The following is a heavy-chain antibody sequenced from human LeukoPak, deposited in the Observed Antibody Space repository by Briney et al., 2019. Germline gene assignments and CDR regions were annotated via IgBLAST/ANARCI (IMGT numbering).Heavy chain of an antibody. CDR3: ARGYGGNSWHFDY. V-gene: IGHV3-33*01. J-gene: IGHJ4*02. D-gene: IGHD4-23*01. CDR1: GFTFSSYG. Sequence: PGRSLRLSCAASGFTFSSYGMHWVRQAPGKGLEWVAVIWYDGSNKYYADSLKGRFTISRDNSKNTLYLQMNSLRAEDTAVYYCARGYGGNSWHFDYWGQGTLVTASS. CDR2: IWYDGSNK.